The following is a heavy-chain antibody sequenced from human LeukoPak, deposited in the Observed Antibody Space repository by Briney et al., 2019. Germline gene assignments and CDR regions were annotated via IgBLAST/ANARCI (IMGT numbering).Heavy chain of an antibody. Sequence: GASVTVSCKASGYTFISYGISWVRQAPGQGLEGMGWINPYNGNTNYAQKLQGRVTMTTNTSTSTAYMELRSLRSDDTAVYYCARSFSVDTFDIWGQGTMVTVSS. CDR3: ARSFSVDTFDI. J-gene: IGHJ3*02. V-gene: IGHV1-18*01. CDR2: INPYNGNT. D-gene: IGHD2/OR15-2a*01. CDR1: GYTFISYG.